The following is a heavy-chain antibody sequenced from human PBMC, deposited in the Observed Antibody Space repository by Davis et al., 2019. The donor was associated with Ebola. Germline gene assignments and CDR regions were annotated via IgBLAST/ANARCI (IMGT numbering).Heavy chain of an antibody. CDR2: ISSSSSTI. CDR1: GFTFSSYS. CDR3: ARDNGYSQWLVAEYFQH. D-gene: IGHD6-19*01. Sequence: GGSLRPSCAASGFTFSSYSMNWVRQAPGKGLEWVSYISSSSSTIYYADSVKGRFTISRDNAKNSLYLQMNSLRDEDTAVYYCARDNGYSQWLVAEYFQHWGQGTLVTVSS. V-gene: IGHV3-48*02. J-gene: IGHJ1*01.